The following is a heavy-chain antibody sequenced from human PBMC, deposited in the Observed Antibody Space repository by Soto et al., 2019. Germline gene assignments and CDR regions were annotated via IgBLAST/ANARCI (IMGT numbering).Heavy chain of an antibody. D-gene: IGHD5-18*01. J-gene: IGHJ1*01. CDR2: VISASGSV. Sequence: QVQVVQSGAEVKKPGSSVKISCKASGRIFSSFPTSWVRQVPGQGLEWLGGVISASGSVTYAPKFQGRVSMPAVNSACIGYMELTSLTSEDTAIYYCARVGSRDAYNYVLDQWGPGTMVTVSS. CDR1: GRIFSSFP. CDR3: ARVGSRDAYNYVLDQ. V-gene: IGHV1-69*06.